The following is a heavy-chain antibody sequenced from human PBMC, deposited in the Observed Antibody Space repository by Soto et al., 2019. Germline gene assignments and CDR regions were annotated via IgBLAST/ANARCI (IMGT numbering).Heavy chain of an antibody. J-gene: IGHJ4*02. CDR3: ATTGAAAAPR. CDR2: ISGSGGST. CDR1: GFAFSSYA. V-gene: IGHV3-23*01. Sequence: HPWWSLRLACAASGFAFSSYAMSWVRKAPGKGQEWVSAISGSGGSTYYADSVKGRFTISRDNSKNTLYLQMNSLRAEDTAVYYCATTGAAAAPRWVQGTRVTVSS. D-gene: IGHD6-13*01.